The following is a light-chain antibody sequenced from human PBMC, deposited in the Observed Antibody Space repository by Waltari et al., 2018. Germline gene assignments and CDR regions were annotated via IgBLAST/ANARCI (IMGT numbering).Light chain of an antibody. Sequence: QSALTQPPSASGSPGQSVTISCTGTSSDVGNYNYVSWYQHHPAKAPKLMIYEVSKRPSGVPDRFSGSKSGNTASLTVSGLQAEDEADYYCSSYAGSNNWVFGGGTKLTVL. CDR2: EVS. CDR3: SSYAGSNNWV. V-gene: IGLV2-8*01. CDR1: SSDVGNYNY. J-gene: IGLJ3*02.